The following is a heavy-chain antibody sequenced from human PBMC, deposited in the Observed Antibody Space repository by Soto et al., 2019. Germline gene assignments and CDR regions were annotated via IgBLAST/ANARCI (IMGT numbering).Heavy chain of an antibody. CDR3: ASRHSSPYFDY. CDR2: IYYSGST. J-gene: IGHJ4*02. D-gene: IGHD6-13*01. Sequence: QVQLQESGPGLVKPSQTLSLTCTVSGGSISSGDYYWSWIRQPPGKGLEWIGSIYYSGSTYYNPSLKSRVTRSVDTSKNPFSLKLNSVTAADTAVYYCASRHSSPYFDYWGQGTLFTVSS. V-gene: IGHV4-30-4*01. CDR1: GGSISSGDYY.